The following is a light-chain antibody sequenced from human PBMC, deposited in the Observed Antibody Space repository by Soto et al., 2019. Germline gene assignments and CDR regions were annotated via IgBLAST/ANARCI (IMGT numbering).Light chain of an antibody. CDR2: GNS. V-gene: IGLV1-40*01. CDR1: ISNIGAGYD. CDR3: QSYDSSLSFYV. Sequence: QSALTQPPSVSGAPGQRVTISCTGSISNIGAGYDVHWYQQLPGTAPKLLIYGNSNRPSGVPDRFSGSKSGTSASLAITGLQAEDEADYYCQSYDSSLSFYVFGTGTKLTVL. J-gene: IGLJ1*01.